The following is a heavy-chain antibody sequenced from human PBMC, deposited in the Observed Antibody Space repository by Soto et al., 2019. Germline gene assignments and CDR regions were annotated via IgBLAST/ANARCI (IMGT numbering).Heavy chain of an antibody. CDR2: IYTSGST. J-gene: IGHJ5*02. V-gene: IGHV4-4*07. CDR3: ARDTHRTYYYDSRRGWFDP. Sequence: PSETLSLTCTVSGGSISSYYWSWIRQPAGKGLEWIGRIYTSGSTNYNPSLKSRVTMSVDTSKNQFSLKLSSVTAADTAVYYCARDTHRTYYYDSRRGWFDPWGQGTLVTVYS. D-gene: IGHD3-22*01. CDR1: GGSISSYY.